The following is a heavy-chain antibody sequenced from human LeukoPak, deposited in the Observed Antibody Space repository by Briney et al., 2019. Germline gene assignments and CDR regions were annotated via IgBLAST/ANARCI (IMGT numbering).Heavy chain of an antibody. CDR1: GFTVSSNY. Sequence: PGGSLRLSCAASGFTVSSNYVSWVRQAPGKGLEWVSVIYSGGSTYYADSVKGRFTISRDNSKNTLYLQMNSLRAEDTAVYYCAKGDIVVVVAATFTYYYGMDVWGQGTTVTVSS. J-gene: IGHJ6*02. D-gene: IGHD2-15*01. CDR3: AKGDIVVVVAATFTYYYGMDV. V-gene: IGHV3-53*01. CDR2: IYSGGST.